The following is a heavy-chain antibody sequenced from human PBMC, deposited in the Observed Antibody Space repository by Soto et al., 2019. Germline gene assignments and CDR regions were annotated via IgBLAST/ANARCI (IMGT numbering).Heavy chain of an antibody. V-gene: IGHV3-7*03. CDR1: GFTFSSYW. D-gene: IGHD3-10*01. J-gene: IGHJ6*02. Sequence: PGGSLRLSCAASGFTFSSYWMSWVRQAPGKGLEWVANIKQDGSEEYYVDSVKGRFTISRDNAKNPLYLQMNSLRAEDTAVYYCAREDTRSYGSGSYLNYYYYGMDVWGQGTTVTVSS. CDR2: IKQDGSEE. CDR3: AREDTRSYGSGSYLNYYYYGMDV.